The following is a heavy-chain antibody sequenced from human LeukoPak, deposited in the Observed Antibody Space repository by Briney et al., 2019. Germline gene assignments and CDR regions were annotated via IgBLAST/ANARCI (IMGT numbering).Heavy chain of an antibody. CDR1: GFTFNSYW. Sequence: GGSLRLSCAASGFTFNSYWMSWVRQAPGKGLEWVANIKQDGSEKYYVDSVKGRFTISRDNAKNSLYLQMNSLRAEDTAVYYCARDPPALYLSNWYFDLWGRGTLVTVSS. CDR2: IKQDGSEK. CDR3: ARDPPALYLSNWYFDL. J-gene: IGHJ2*01. D-gene: IGHD3-16*01. V-gene: IGHV3-7*01.